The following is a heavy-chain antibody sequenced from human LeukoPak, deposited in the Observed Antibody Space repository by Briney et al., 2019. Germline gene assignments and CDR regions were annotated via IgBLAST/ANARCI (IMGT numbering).Heavy chain of an antibody. V-gene: IGHV4-39*01. CDR2: IYYSGST. CDR3: AGGYGSGSYYMLVWLAIV. D-gene: IGHD3-10*01. Sequence: SETLSLTCTVSGRSISSSSYYWGWIRQPPGKGLEWIGSIYYSGSTYYNPSLKSRVTISVDTSKKQFSLKLSSVTGADTAVYYCAGGYGSGSYYMLVWLAIVWGQGTTVTVSS. J-gene: IGHJ6*02. CDR1: GRSISSSSYY.